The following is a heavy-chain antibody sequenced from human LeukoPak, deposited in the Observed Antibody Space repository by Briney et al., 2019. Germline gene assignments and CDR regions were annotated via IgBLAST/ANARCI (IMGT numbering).Heavy chain of an antibody. D-gene: IGHD3-9*01. CDR2: ISSSSSYI. V-gene: IGHV3-21*01. CDR3: ARAAYYDILTGYYKAVYYYYYYMDV. Sequence: NPGGSLRLSCAASGVTFSSYSMNWVRQAPGKGLEWVSSISSSSSYIYYADSVKCRFTIHRDNPKNSLYLQMNSLRAEDTAVYYCARAAYYDILTGYYKAVYYYYYYMDVWGKGTTVIISS. J-gene: IGHJ6*03. CDR1: GVTFSSYS.